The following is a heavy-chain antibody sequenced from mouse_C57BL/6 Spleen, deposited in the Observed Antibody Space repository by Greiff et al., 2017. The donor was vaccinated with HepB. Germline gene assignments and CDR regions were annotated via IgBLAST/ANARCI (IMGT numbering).Heavy chain of an antibody. D-gene: IGHD1-1*01. J-gene: IGHJ4*01. V-gene: IGHV1-75*01. CDR1: GYTFTDYY. Sequence: VQRVESGPELVKPGASVKISCKASGYTFTDYYINWVKQRPGQGLEWIGWIFPGSGSTYYNEKFKGKATLTVDKSSSTAYMLLSSLTSEDSAVYFCAREEGYYYGSSLYAMDYWGQGTSVTVSS. CDR2: IFPGSGST. CDR3: AREEGYYYGSSLYAMDY.